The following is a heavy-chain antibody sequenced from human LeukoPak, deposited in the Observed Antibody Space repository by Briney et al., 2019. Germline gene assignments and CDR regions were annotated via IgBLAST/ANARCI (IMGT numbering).Heavy chain of an antibody. V-gene: IGHV3-21*01. CDR1: GFNFRSYA. J-gene: IGHJ1*01. CDR2: ISSSSSYI. D-gene: IGHD6-13*01. Sequence: PGGSLRLSCAVSGFNFRSYAMHWVRQAPGKGLEWVSSISSSSSYIYYADSVKGRFTISRDNAKNSLYLQMNSLRAEDTAVYYCARAAASAEYFQHWGQGTLVTVSS. CDR3: ARAAASAEYFQH.